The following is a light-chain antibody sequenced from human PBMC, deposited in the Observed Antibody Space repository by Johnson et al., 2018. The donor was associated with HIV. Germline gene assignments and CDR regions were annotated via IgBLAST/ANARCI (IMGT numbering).Light chain of an antibody. J-gene: IGLJ1*01. Sequence: QSVLTHPPSVSAAPGQKVTISCSGSSSNIENNYVSWYQQLPGAAPRLLIYENDKRPSGIPDRFSGSKSGTSATLGITGLQTGDEADYYCGTWDSSLSALNYVFGTVTKVTVL. CDR1: SSNIENNY. V-gene: IGLV1-51*02. CDR2: END. CDR3: GTWDSSLSALNYV.